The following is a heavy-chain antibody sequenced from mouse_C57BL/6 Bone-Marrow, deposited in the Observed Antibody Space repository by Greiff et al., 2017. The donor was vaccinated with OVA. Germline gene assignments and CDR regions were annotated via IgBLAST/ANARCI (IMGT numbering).Heavy chain of an antibody. V-gene: IGHV1-75*01. CDR1: GYTFTDYY. CDR2: LFPGSGST. Sequence: VQLQQSGPELVKPGASVKISCKASGYTFTDYYINWVKQRPGQGLEWIGWLFPGSGSTYYNEKFKGKATLTVDKSSSTAYMLLSSLTSEDSAVYFCARYYYGSSYLGGFAYWGQGTLVTVSA. J-gene: IGHJ3*01. D-gene: IGHD1-1*01. CDR3: ARYYYGSSYLGGFAY.